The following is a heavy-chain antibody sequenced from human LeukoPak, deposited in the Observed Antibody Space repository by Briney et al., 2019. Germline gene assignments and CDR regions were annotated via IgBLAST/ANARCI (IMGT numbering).Heavy chain of an antibody. CDR1: GGSISDSSYY. D-gene: IGHD2-15*01. CDR3: ARASITYCSGGSCFSSRFDP. J-gene: IGHJ5*02. CDR2: INYAGTT. V-gene: IGHV4-39*01. Sequence: SETLSLTCTVSGGSISDSSYYWGWIRQPPGKGLEYIGSINYAGTTYFSPFLKSRVTISVDTSRNQFSLRLSSVTAADTAAYFCARASITYCSGGSCFSSRFDPWGQGSLVTVSS.